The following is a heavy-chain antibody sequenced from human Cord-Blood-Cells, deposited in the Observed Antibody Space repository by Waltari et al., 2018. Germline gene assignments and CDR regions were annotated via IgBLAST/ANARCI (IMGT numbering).Heavy chain of an antibody. CDR1: CYSISSGYY. CDR2: IYHSGST. V-gene: IGHV4-38-2*01. D-gene: IGHD3-10*01. CDR3: ARGHGSGSYYNWFDP. Sequence: QVQLQESGPGLVKPSETLPLNCVASCYSISSGYYWDWFRQHPGKGLEWIGSIYHSGSTYYNPSLKSRVTISGDTSKTQCSLKLSSVTAADTAVYYCARGHGSGSYYNWFDPWGQGTLVTVSS. J-gene: IGHJ5*02.